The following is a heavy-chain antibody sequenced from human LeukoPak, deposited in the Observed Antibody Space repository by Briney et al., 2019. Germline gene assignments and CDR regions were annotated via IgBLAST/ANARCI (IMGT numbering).Heavy chain of an antibody. CDR3: AKGGYSSSLGFDY. Sequence: GGSLRLSCAASGFTSSSYSMNWVRQAPGKGLEWVSSISSSSSYIYYADSVKGRFTISRDNAKNSLYLQMNSLRAEDTAVYYCAKGGYSSSLGFDYWGQGTLVTVSS. D-gene: IGHD6-6*01. V-gene: IGHV3-21*03. CDR1: GFTSSSYS. J-gene: IGHJ4*02. CDR2: ISSSSSYI.